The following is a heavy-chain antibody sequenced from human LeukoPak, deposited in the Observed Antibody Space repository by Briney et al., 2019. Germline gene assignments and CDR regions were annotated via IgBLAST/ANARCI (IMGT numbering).Heavy chain of an antibody. CDR1: GFTFSSFD. V-gene: IGHV3-13*01. CDR2: IGTASDT. CDR3: ARGPPRGKYYYMDV. D-gene: IGHD1-1*01. J-gene: IGHJ6*03. Sequence: PGGSLKLSLAPPGFTFSSFDMHWFGQPTGQVLNWVSTIGTASDTYYPGSVEGRFTLSRDNAKNSLYLQMNSLTAGDTAVYYCARGPPRGKYYYMDVWGKGTTVTVSS.